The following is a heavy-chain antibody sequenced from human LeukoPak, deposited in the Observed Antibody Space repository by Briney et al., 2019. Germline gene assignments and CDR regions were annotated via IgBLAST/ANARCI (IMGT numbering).Heavy chain of an antibody. D-gene: IGHD6-19*01. CDR3: ARLYSSGWYPDYYYYYMDV. CDR2: IKQDGSEK. Sequence: PGGSLRLSCAASGFTFSSYGMHWVRQAPGKGLEWVANIKQDGSEKYYVDSVKGRFTISRDNAKNSLYLQMNSLRAEDTAVYYCARLYSSGWYPDYYYYYMDVWGKGTTVTISS. V-gene: IGHV3-7*01. J-gene: IGHJ6*03. CDR1: GFTFSSYG.